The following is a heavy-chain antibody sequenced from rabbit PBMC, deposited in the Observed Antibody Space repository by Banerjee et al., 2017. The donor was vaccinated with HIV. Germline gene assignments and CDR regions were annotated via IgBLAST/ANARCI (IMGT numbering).Heavy chain of an antibody. CDR3: AGELTDVIGWEFDW. J-gene: IGHJ4*01. Sequence: QEQLVESGGGLVKPEASLTLTCTASGFSFSFRSYMCWVRQAPGKGLEWIACIKACSSGFACLAAWAEGRFPNSKTSSATVNLQVARLTAADPATKFCAGELTDVIGWEFDWWGPGALLTVS. CDR2: IKACSSGFA. CDR1: GFSFSFRSY. V-gene: IGHV1S45*01. D-gene: IGHD1-1*01.